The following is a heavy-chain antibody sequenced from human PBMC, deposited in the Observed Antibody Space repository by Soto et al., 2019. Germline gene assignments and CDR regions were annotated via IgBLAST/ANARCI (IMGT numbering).Heavy chain of an antibody. D-gene: IGHD6-19*01. Sequence: QVQLVASGGGVVQPGRSLRLSCAASRFTFNIYGMHWVRQAPGTGLEWGAVVSYDGTNEYYADSVKGRFTISRDNSRNTLYMEMNSLRPEDTAVYYCARDMRMAVPGRGEYYYYYGMDFWGRGTTVTVSS. CDR1: RFTFNIYG. CDR2: VSYDGTNE. V-gene: IGHV3-30*03. J-gene: IGHJ6*02. CDR3: ARDMRMAVPGRGEYYYYYGMDF.